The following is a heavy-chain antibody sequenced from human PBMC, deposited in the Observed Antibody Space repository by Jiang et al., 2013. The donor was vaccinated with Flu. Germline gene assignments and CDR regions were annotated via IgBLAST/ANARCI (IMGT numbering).Heavy chain of an antibody. CDR2: IYYSGST. Sequence: LLKPSETLSLTCTVSGGSISSSSYYWGWIRQPPGKGLEWIGSIYYSGSTYYNPSLKSRVTISVDTSKNQFSLKLSSVTAADTAVYYCARSRTGVATIKALFDYWGQGTLVTVSS. J-gene: IGHJ4*02. CDR3: ARSRTGVATIKALFDY. V-gene: IGHV4-39*01. D-gene: IGHD5-12*01. CDR1: GGSISSSSYY.